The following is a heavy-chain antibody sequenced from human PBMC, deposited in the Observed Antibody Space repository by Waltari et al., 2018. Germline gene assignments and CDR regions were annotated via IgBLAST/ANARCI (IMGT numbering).Heavy chain of an antibody. J-gene: IGHJ6*02. CDR3: GKDVNSNHEYWYGLDV. D-gene: IGHD2-8*02. V-gene: IGHV3-9*01. Sequence: EVQLVESGGGLVQPGRSLRLSCAASGFTFHDYAMPWVRQGPGKGLEWVSSISWSGGRVDYADSVKGRFTISRDNGKKSLYLQMNSLRVEDTALYYCGKDVNSNHEYWYGLDVWGQGTTVTVSS. CDR2: ISWSGGRV. CDR1: GFTFHDYA.